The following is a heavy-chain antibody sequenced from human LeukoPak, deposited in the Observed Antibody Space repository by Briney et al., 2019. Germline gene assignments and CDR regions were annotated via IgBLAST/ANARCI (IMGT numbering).Heavy chain of an antibody. V-gene: IGHV4-34*01. CDR1: GGSFSGYY. Sequence: SETLSLTCAVYGGSFSGYYWSWIRQPPGKGLEWIGEINHSGSTNYNPSLKSRVTISVDTSKNQFSLKLSSATAADTAVYYCARGAVWQLVRFYYGMDVWGQGTTVTVSS. CDR2: INHSGST. CDR3: ARGAVWQLVRFYYGMDV. D-gene: IGHD6-13*01. J-gene: IGHJ6*02.